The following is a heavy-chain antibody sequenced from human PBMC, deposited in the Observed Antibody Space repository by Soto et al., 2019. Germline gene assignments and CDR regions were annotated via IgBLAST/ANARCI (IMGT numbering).Heavy chain of an antibody. CDR1: AFTFSSYA. Sequence: GSLRLSCAASAFTFSSYAMSWVRQAPGKGLEWVSTIGGSGGTTYYADSVKGRFTISRDNSNNTLYLQMNSLRAEDTAIYYCAKLWFGELAPVDYWGQGTLVTVSS. CDR2: IGGSGGTT. J-gene: IGHJ4*02. CDR3: AKLWFGELAPVDY. V-gene: IGHV3-23*01. D-gene: IGHD3-10*01.